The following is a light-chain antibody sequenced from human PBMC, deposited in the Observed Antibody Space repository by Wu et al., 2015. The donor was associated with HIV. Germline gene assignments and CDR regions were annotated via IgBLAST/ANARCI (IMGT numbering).Light chain of an antibody. V-gene: IGKV3-15*01. CDR3: QQYDNSRTRT. CDR1: QSVDNT. J-gene: IGKJ1*01. Sequence: EIVMTQSPATLSVSPGERATLSCRASQSVDNTLAWYQQIPGQAPRLLIYDASTRAAGISARFSGSGFGTEFTLSISRLEPEDFAVYYCQQYDNSRTRTFGQGTKVEI. CDR2: DAS.